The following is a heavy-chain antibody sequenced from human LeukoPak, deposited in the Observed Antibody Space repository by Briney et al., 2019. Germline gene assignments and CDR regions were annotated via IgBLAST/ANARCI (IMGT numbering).Heavy chain of an antibody. Sequence: GGSLRLSCAASGFTFSDHYMSWIRQAPGKGLEWVSYISTSGSSIYYADSVQGRFTISRDNAKNSLFLQMNSLTAEDTAVYYCARDPSRGVNYYALDVWGQGTTVTVS. J-gene: IGHJ6*02. CDR1: GFTFSDHY. CDR2: ISTSGSSI. V-gene: IGHV3-11*01. CDR3: ARDPSRGVNYYALDV. D-gene: IGHD2-15*01.